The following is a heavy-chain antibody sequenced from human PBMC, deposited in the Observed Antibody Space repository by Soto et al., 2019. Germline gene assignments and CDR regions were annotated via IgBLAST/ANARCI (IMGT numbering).Heavy chain of an antibody. D-gene: IGHD3-10*01. J-gene: IGHJ4*02. CDR3: AKDGESLDY. V-gene: IGHV3-30*18. CDR2: ISYDGSNK. Sequence: GGSLRRSCAASGFTFSSYGMHWVRQAPGKGLEWVAVISYDGSNKYYADSVKGRFTISRDNSKNTLYLQMNSLRAEDTAVYYCAKDGESLDYWGQGTLVTFSS. CDR1: GFTFSSYG.